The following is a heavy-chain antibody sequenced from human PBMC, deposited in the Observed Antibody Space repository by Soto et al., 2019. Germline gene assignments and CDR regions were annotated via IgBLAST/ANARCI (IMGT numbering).Heavy chain of an antibody. V-gene: IGHV3-30*18. Sequence: PGGSLRLSCAASGFTFSSYGMHWVRQAPGKGLEWVAVISYDGSNKYYADSVKGRFTISRDNSKNTLYLQMNSLRAEDTAVYYCANGGPSVLRYFDWLLNFDYWGQGTLVTVSS. D-gene: IGHD3-9*01. CDR1: GFTFSSYG. CDR3: ANGGPSVLRYFDWLLNFDY. J-gene: IGHJ4*02. CDR2: ISYDGSNK.